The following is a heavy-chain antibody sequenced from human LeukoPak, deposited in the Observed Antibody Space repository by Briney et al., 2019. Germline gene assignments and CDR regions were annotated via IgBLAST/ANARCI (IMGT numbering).Heavy chain of an antibody. CDR2: ISISGSI. D-gene: IGHD3-10*01. J-gene: IGHJ3*02. CDR3: ARHRAGGAFDI. Sequence: SDTLSLTCTVSGGSISGYYGSWLRRPPGEGLEWIGCISISGSIDYGPSLKSRFTISEDTSKNQFSLKLSSVTAADTAMYFCARHRAGGAFDIWGQGTMVTVSS. CDR1: GGSISGYY. V-gene: IGHV4-4*09.